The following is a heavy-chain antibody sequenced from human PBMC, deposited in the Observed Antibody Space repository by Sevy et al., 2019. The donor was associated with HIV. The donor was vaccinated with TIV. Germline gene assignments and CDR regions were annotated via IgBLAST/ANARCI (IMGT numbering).Heavy chain of an antibody. CDR1: RFTFSTYA. CDR2: ISHDGSNK. CDR3: VRNMDPNQFYYYYGMDV. J-gene: IGHJ6*02. Sequence: GGSLRLSCAASRFTFSTYAIHWVRQAPGKGLEWVAVISHDGSNKYYADSVKGRFTISRDNSKNTLYLQMNSLRAEDTAVYYNVRNMDPNQFYYYYGMDVWGQGTTVTVSS. D-gene: IGHD2-2*03. V-gene: IGHV3-30-3*01.